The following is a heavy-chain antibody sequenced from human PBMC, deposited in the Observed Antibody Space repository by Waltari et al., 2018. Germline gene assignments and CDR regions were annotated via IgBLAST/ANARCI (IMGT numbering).Heavy chain of an antibody. CDR3: ARDQAYYGSSGYFD. J-gene: IGHJ4*02. CDR1: GFSVNSNY. Sequence: EVQLVESGGGLIQPGGSLRLSCAASGFSVNSNYMSWVRQAPGKGLEWVSVIYSGGSTYYADSVKGRFTISRDNSKNTLYFQMNSLRAEDTAVYYCARDQAYYGSSGYFDWGQGTLVTVSS. V-gene: IGHV3-53*01. CDR2: IYSGGST. D-gene: IGHD3-22*01.